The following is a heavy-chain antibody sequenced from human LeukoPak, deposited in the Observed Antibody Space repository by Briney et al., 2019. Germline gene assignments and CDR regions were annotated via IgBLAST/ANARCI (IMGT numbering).Heavy chain of an antibody. Sequence: GASVKVSCKTSGYTFSSYDINWVRQATGQGLEWMGWMNPNSGETGFAQNFQGRVTLTKNTSITTAYVELSSLRSEDTAVYYCARGDPWGFDPWGQGTLVTVSS. J-gene: IGHJ5*02. CDR2: MNPNSGET. CDR1: GYTFSSYD. D-gene: IGHD7-27*01. CDR3: ARGDPWGFDP. V-gene: IGHV1-8*01.